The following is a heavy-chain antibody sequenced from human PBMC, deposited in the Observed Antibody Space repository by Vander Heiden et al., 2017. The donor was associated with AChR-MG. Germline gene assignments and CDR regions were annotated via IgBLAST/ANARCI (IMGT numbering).Heavy chain of an antibody. CDR2: ISAYNGNT. CDR3: ARDRGRYCDWLLIDSGYYGMDV. D-gene: IGHD3-9*01. CDR1: GYTFTSYG. Sequence: QVQLVQSGAEVKKPGASVKVSCKASGYTFTSYGISWVRQATGPGLEWMGWISAYNGNTNYAQKLQGRVTMTTDTSTSTAYMELRSLRSDDTAVYYCARDRGRYCDWLLIDSGYYGMDVWGQGTTCNVS. J-gene: IGHJ6*02. V-gene: IGHV1-18*01.